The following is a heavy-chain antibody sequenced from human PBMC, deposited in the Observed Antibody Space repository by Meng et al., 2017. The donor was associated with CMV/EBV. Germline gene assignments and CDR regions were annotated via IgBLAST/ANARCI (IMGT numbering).Heavy chain of an antibody. Sequence: GESLKIPCAASGFTLSSNWMHWVRQAPGKGLVWVSRISNDGSSTSYADSVKGRFIISRDIAKNTLYLQMHSLRAEDTAVYYCVRNGYCTSATCYGAFDIWGQGTMVTVSS. J-gene: IGHJ3*02. D-gene: IGHD2-2*01. CDR1: GFTLSSNW. V-gene: IGHV3-74*01. CDR3: VRNGYCTSATCYGAFDI. CDR2: ISNDGSST.